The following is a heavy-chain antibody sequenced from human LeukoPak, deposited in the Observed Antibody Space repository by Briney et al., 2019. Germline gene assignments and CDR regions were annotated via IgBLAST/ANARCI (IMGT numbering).Heavy chain of an antibody. Sequence: QTGGSLRLSCAASGFTFSSYDLHWVRQAPGKGLEWVAVISYDGSNKYYADSVKGRFTISRDNSKNTLYLQMNSLRAEDTAVYYCAKDLGVRYFDWLIPVTNYWSQGTLVTVSS. CDR2: ISYDGSNK. CDR1: GFTFSSYD. CDR3: AKDLGVRYFDWLIPVTNY. V-gene: IGHV3-30*18. J-gene: IGHJ4*02. D-gene: IGHD3-9*01.